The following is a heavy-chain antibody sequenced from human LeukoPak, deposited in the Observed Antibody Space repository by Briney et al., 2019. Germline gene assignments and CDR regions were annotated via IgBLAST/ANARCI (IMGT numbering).Heavy chain of an antibody. D-gene: IGHD1-26*01. V-gene: IGHV1-2*02. CDR1: GYTFTDYY. Sequence: ASVKVSFKASGYTFTDYYIHWVRQAPGQGLEWMGWINPNSGGTNCAQKFQGRVTMTRDTSINTAYMELSRLRSDDTAVYCCANLVGATWNFDYWGQGTLVTVSS. CDR3: ANLVGATWNFDY. J-gene: IGHJ4*02. CDR2: INPNSGGT.